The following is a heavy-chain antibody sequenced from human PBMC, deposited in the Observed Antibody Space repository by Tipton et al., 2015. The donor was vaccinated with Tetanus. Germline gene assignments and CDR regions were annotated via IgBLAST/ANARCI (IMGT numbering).Heavy chain of an antibody. CDR3: ARTPDYYYGMDV. J-gene: IGHJ6*02. V-gene: IGHV4-4*01. Sequence: TLSLTCDVSDGPVSSSNWWSWVRQAPGKGLEWIGEIYYSGTTNYNPSLKSRVTISTDKSKNQVSLRLNSVTAADTAVYFCARTPDYYYGMDVWGQGTTVTVSS. CDR1: DGPVSSSNW. CDR2: IYYSGTT.